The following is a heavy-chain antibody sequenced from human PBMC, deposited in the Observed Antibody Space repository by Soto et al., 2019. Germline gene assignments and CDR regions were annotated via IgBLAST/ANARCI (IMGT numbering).Heavy chain of an antibody. Sequence: QVLLQESGPGLVKPSETLSLSCTVSGDSISSYYWGWIRQPPGKEMEWIGYVSPIWGSAYNPSLQSRVAISLDTSKSQFSLELTSVTATDTAVYYCARQGFGSLHGLVDVWCQGTTVPCSS. CDR1: GDSISSYY. CDR2: VSPIWGS. V-gene: IGHV4-59*08. D-gene: IGHD3-10*01. CDR3: ARQGFGSLHGLVDV. J-gene: IGHJ6*01.